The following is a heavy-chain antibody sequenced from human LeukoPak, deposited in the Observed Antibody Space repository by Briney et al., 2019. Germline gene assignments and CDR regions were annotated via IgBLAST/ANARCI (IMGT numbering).Heavy chain of an antibody. J-gene: IGHJ4*02. CDR3: AKVQAITMVRGVTFDY. CDR2: ISGSGGNT. V-gene: IGHV3-23*01. D-gene: IGHD3-10*01. CDR1: GFTFSNAW. Sequence: PGGSLRLSCAASGFTFSNAWMSWVRQAPGKGLEWVSIISGSGGNTNYADSVKGRFTISRDNSNNTLYLQMNSLRAEDTAVYYCAKVQAITMVRGVTFDYWGQGTLVTVSS.